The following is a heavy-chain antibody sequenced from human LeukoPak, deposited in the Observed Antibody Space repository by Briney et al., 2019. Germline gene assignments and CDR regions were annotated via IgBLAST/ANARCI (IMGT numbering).Heavy chain of an antibody. CDR2: IYHSGST. J-gene: IGHJ6*02. Sequence: SETLSLTCTVSGYSISSGYYWGWIRQPPGKGLEWIGSIYHSGSTYYNPSLKSRVTISVDTSKNQFSLKLSSVTAADTAVYYCASSTWIPAPNSWGQGTTVTVSS. V-gene: IGHV4-38-2*02. D-gene: IGHD5-18*01. CDR3: ASSTWIPAPNS. CDR1: GYSISSGYY.